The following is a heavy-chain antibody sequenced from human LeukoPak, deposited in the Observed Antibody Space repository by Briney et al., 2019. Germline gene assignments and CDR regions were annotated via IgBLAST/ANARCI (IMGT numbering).Heavy chain of an antibody. CDR3: ARASRGYSYGPFDS. CDR1: GGSISSYY. D-gene: IGHD5-18*01. J-gene: IGHJ4*02. V-gene: IGHV4-59*01. Sequence: SETLSLTCTVSGGSISSYYWSWIRQPPGKGLEWIGYISYSGSTNYSPSLKSRVTISVDTSKNQFSLKLSSVTAADTAVYYCARASRGYSYGPFDSWGQGTLVTVSS. CDR2: ISYSGST.